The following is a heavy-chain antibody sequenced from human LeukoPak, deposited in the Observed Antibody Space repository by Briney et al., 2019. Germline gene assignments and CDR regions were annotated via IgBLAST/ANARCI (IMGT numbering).Heavy chain of an antibody. CDR3: ARGENLEWLLSIDY. J-gene: IGHJ4*02. CDR1: GGTFSSYT. Sequence: GSSVKVSCKASGGTFSSYTISWVRQAPGQGLEWMGRIIPILGIANYAQKFQGRVTITADKSTSTAYMELSRLRSDDTAVYYCARGENLEWLLSIDYWGQGTLVTVSS. CDR2: IIPILGIA. V-gene: IGHV1-69*02. D-gene: IGHD3-3*01.